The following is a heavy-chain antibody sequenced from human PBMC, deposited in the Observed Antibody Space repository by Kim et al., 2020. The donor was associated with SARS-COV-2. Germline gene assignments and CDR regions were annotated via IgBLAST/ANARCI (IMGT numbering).Heavy chain of an antibody. J-gene: IGHJ4*02. CDR3: ARARITMVRGVRYYFDY. CDR1: GGSFSGYY. V-gene: IGHV4-34*01. D-gene: IGHD3-10*01. CDR2: INHSGST. Sequence: SETLSLTCAVYGGSFSGYYWSWIRQPPGKGLEWIGEINHSGSTNYNPSLKSRVTISVDTSKNQFSLKLSSVTAADTAVYYCARARITMVRGVRYYFDYWGQGTLVTVSS.